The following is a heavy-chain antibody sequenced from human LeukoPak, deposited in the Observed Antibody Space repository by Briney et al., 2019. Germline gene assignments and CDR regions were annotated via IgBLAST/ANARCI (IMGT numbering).Heavy chain of an antibody. J-gene: IGHJ4*02. D-gene: IGHD5-24*01. V-gene: IGHV1-8*01. Sequence: GASVNVSCKASGYTFTSYDINWVRQATGQGLEWMGGLNSNTGNTGYAQKFQGRVTMTRNTSISTAYMELSSMRSEDTAVYYCARSGNGYNFPFDFWGQGTLVTVSS. CDR1: GYTFTSYD. CDR2: LNSNTGNT. CDR3: ARSGNGYNFPFDF.